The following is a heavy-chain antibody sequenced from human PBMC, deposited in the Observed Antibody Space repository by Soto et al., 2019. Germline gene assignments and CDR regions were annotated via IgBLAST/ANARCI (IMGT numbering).Heavy chain of an antibody. CDR2: IIPIFGTA. CDR1: GGTFSSYA. Sequence: SVKVSCKASGGTFSSYAISGVRQAPGQGLEWMGGIIPIFGTANYAQKFQGRVTITADESTSTAYMELSSLRSEDTAVYYCARVPFRITMVRGTDDWGQGTLVTVSS. CDR3: ARVPFRITMVRGTDD. J-gene: IGHJ4*02. V-gene: IGHV1-69*13. D-gene: IGHD3-10*01.